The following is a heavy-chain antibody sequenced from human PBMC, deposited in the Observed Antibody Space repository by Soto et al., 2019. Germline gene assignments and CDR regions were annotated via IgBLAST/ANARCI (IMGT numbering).Heavy chain of an antibody. CDR2: ISSNGGST. V-gene: IGHV3-64D*06. J-gene: IGHJ3*02. CDR3: VKQDGYSYAFDI. CDR1: GFTFSSYA. Sequence: EVQLVESGGGLVQPGGSLRLSCSASGFTFSSYAMHWVRQAPGKGLEYVSAISSNGGSTYYADSVKGRFTISRDNSKNTLYLQMRGLRAEDPAVYYCVKQDGYSYAFDIWGQGTMVTVSS. D-gene: IGHD5-18*01.